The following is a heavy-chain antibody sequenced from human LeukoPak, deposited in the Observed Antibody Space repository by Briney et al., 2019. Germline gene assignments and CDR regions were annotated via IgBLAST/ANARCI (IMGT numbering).Heavy chain of an antibody. V-gene: IGHV3-66*01. J-gene: IGHJ5*02. CDR3: ARVRASQDYYDSSGYPQPLWFDP. Sequence: GGSMRLSCAASEFTVSSNYMTWVRQAPGMGLEWVSLIYANGYTTYADSVKGRFSISRDNSKNTLFLQMNSLRAEDTAVYYCARVRASQDYYDSSGYPQPLWFDPWGQGTLVTVSS. CDR2: IYANGYT. D-gene: IGHD3-22*01. CDR1: EFTVSSNY.